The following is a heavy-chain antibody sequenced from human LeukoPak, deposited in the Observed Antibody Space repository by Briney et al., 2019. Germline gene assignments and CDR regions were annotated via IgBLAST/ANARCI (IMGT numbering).Heavy chain of an antibody. CDR2: INPSGGST. V-gene: IGHV1-46*01. CDR1: GYTFTSYY. J-gene: IGHJ3*02. D-gene: IGHD3-10*01. Sequence: GASVKVSCKASGYTFTSYYMHWVRQAPGQGLEWMGIINPSGGSTSYAQKFQGRVTMTRDTSTSTVYMELSSLRSEDTAVYYCATTNGSGSYPSAAFDIWGQGTMVTVSS. CDR3: ATTNGSGSYPSAAFDI.